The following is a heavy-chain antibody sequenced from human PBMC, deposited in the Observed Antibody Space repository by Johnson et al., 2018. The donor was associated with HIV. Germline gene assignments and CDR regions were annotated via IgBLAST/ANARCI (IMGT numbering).Heavy chain of an antibody. CDR1: GFTFSSYA. J-gene: IGHJ3*02. V-gene: IGHV3-30-3*01. Sequence: QVQLVESGGGVVQPGRSLRLSCAASGFTFSSYAMHWVRPAPGQGLEWVAVISYDGSNKYYADSVKGRFTISRDNSKNTLYLQMNSLRAEDTAVYYCARDGKVGATPRRAFDIWGQGTMVTVSS. D-gene: IGHD1-26*01. CDR3: ARDGKVGATPRRAFDI. CDR2: ISYDGSNK.